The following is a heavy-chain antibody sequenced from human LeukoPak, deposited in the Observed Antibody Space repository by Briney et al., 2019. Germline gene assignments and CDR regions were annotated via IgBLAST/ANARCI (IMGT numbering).Heavy chain of an antibody. V-gene: IGHV1-46*01. J-gene: IGHJ4*02. CDR2: INPSGGGT. CDR1: GYAFTTYS. Sequence: ASVKVSCKASGYAFTTYSMHWVRQAPGQGLVWMGLINPSGGGTGYAQNFQGRVTMTRDTSTSTVYMELSSPRSEDTAVYYCASGYKTVSVFDHWGQGTLVTVSS. D-gene: IGHD5-24*01. CDR3: ASGYKTVSVFDH.